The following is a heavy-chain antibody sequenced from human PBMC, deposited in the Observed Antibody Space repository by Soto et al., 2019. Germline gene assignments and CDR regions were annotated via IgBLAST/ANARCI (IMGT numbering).Heavy chain of an antibody. CDR3: ATHNWNLDP. CDR2: IYYSGST. J-gene: IGHJ1*01. Sequence: QLHLQESGPGLVKPSETLSLTCTVSGGSIRSTTYYWGWIRQPPGKGLEWVGSIYYSGSTYYNPSLKGRVTISVDMSKNQFSLKLSSVTAADTAVYYCATHNWNLDPWGQGTLVTVSS. D-gene: IGHD1-7*01. V-gene: IGHV4-39*01. CDR1: GGSIRSTTYY.